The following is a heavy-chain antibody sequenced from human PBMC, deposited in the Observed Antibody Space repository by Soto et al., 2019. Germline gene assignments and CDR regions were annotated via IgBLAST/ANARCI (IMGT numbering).Heavy chain of an antibody. CDR1: GFTFSSYA. CDR3: VAKKIAAVTPTN. Sequence: GGSLRLSCAASGFTFSSYAISWVRQAPGKGLEWVSGITGSGETTNYADSVKGRFTISRDNSKNTLYLQMNSLRGEDTATYYCVAKKIAAVTPTNWGQGTLVTVSS. D-gene: IGHD6-13*01. CDR2: ITGSGETT. V-gene: IGHV3-23*01. J-gene: IGHJ4*02.